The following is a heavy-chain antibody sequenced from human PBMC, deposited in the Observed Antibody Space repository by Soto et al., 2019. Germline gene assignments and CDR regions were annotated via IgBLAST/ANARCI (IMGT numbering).Heavy chain of an antibody. V-gene: IGHV1-69*12. CDR2: IIPIFGTA. Sequence: QVQLVQSGAEVKKPGSSVKVSCKASGGTFSSYAISWVRQAPGQGLEWMGGIIPIFGTANYAQKFQGRVTXXAXEXXSTAYMELSSLRSEDTAVYYCARIMRMREAYAFDIWGQGTMVTVSS. D-gene: IGHD2-15*01. J-gene: IGHJ3*02. CDR3: ARIMRMREAYAFDI. CDR1: GGTFSSYA.